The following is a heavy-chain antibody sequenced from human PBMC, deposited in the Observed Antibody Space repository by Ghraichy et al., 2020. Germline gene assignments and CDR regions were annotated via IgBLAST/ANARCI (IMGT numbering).Heavy chain of an antibody. D-gene: IGHD6-25*01. CDR3: ATAARAWRWQRGVFYYYGMDV. V-gene: IGHV1-69*10. CDR1: GAAFNNYA. Sequence: SVKVSCKASGAAFNNYALSWVRQAPGQGLEWMGGVIPLFNIINYAQKFQGRVSITADRSTRTAYMELSSLTVEDTAVCYCATAARAWRWQRGVFYYYGMDVWGQGTTVTVSS. CDR2: VIPLFNII. J-gene: IGHJ6*02.